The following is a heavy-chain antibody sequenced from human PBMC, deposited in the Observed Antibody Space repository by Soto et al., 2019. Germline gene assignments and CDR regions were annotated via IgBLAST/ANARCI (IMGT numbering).Heavy chain of an antibody. J-gene: IGHJ4*02. CDR3: AKSYSSNWYDYFDN. V-gene: IGHV3-23*01. Sequence: PGGSLRLSCAASEFTFSSYAMSWVRQAPGKGLEWVSAISGSGGSTYYADSVKGRFTISRDTSKNTLYLQMSSLRVEDTALYYCAKSYSSNWYDYFDNWGQGALVTAPQ. CDR2: ISGSGGST. CDR1: EFTFSSYA. D-gene: IGHD6-13*01.